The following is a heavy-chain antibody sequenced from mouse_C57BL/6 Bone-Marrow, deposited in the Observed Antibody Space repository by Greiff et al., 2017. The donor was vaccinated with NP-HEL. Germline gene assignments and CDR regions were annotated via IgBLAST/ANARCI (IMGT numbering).Heavy chain of an antibody. Sequence: VQLQQSVAELVRPGASVKLSCTASGFNIKHTYMHWVKQRPEQGLEWIGRIDPANGNTKYAPKFQGKATITADTSSNTAYLQLSSLTSEDTAIYYCALCGYDVYWYFDVWGTGTTVTVSS. CDR2: IDPANGNT. CDR1: GFNIKHTY. V-gene: IGHV14-3*01. J-gene: IGHJ1*03. D-gene: IGHD2-2*01. CDR3: ALCGYDVYWYFDV.